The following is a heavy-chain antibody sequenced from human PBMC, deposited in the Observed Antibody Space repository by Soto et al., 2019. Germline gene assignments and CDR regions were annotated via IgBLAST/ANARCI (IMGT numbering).Heavy chain of an antibody. D-gene: IGHD3-10*01. Sequence: QITLKESGPTLVKPTQTLTLTCTFSGFSFSVNGVAVGWIRQPPGQALEWLALIYWDDDQRYNPSLKDRLTITKDTSRNQLVLTMTNMDPVDTATYYCAHKRDVSRGFKYWGQGTLVTVSS. J-gene: IGHJ4*02. CDR2: IYWDDDQ. CDR1: GFSFSVNGVA. V-gene: IGHV2-5*02. CDR3: AHKRDVSRGFKY.